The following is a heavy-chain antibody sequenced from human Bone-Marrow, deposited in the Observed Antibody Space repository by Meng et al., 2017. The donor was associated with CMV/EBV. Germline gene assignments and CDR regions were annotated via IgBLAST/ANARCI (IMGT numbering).Heavy chain of an antibody. D-gene: IGHD5-24*01. Sequence: GESLKISCAASGFTFSSYAMSWVRQAPGKGLEWVANMKHDGSEKYYVDSVKGRFTISRDNAKNSLYLQMNSLRAEDTAVYYCARVRWLQPDYWGQGTLVTVSS. CDR2: MKHDGSEK. CDR3: ARVRWLQPDY. J-gene: IGHJ4*02. CDR1: GFTFSSYA. V-gene: IGHV3-7*01.